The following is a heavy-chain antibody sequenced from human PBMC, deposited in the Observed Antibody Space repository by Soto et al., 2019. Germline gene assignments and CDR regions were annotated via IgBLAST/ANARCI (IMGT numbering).Heavy chain of an antibody. D-gene: IGHD3-22*01. CDR1: GFTFSSYA. CDR2: ISGSGGST. J-gene: IGHJ4*02. Sequence: VQLLESGGGLVQPGGSLRLSCAASGFTFSSYAMSWVRQAPGKGLEWVSAISGSGGSTYYADSVKGRFTISRDNSKNTLYLQMTSLSAEDTAVYYCAKDYEATMIVVVMFFDYWGQGALVTVSS. V-gene: IGHV3-23*01. CDR3: AKDYEATMIVVVMFFDY.